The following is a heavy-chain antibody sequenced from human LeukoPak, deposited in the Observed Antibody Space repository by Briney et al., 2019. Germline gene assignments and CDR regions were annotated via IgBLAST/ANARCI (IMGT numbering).Heavy chain of an antibody. V-gene: IGHV3-21*01. Sequence: GGSLRLSCAASGFTFSSYSMNWVRQAPGKGLEWVSSISSSSSYIYYADSVKGRFTISRDNAKNSLYLQMNSLRAEDTAVYYCARLSSSWYWGSIDYWGQGTLVTVSS. CDR1: GFTFSSYS. CDR3: ARLSSSWYWGSIDY. D-gene: IGHD6-13*01. CDR2: ISSSSSYI. J-gene: IGHJ4*02.